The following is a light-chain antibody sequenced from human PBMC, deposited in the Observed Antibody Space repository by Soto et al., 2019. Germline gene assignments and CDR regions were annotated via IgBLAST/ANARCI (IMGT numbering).Light chain of an antibody. V-gene: IGKV3-15*01. Sequence: EIVMTQSPATLSVSPGERATLSCRASQSVSSNLAWYQQKPGQAPRLLIYGASTRATGIPARISGSGSGTDFTLTISRLEPEDFAVYYCQQYNNWPITFGQGTRLEIK. CDR2: GAS. J-gene: IGKJ5*01. CDR1: QSVSSN. CDR3: QQYNNWPIT.